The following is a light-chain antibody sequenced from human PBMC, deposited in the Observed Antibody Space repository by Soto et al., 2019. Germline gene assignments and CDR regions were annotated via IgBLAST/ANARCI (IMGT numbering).Light chain of an antibody. CDR2: VAS. J-gene: IGKJ5*01. CDR3: QQFNSYPLT. V-gene: IGKV1-9*01. CDR1: QGISRY. Sequence: IQLTQPPSALSASAGARVTITCRASQGISRYLAWYQQKPGKAPKLLIYVASTLQSGVPSRFSGSGSGTDFTLTISSLQPEDFATYYCQQFNSYPLTFGQGTRLEIK.